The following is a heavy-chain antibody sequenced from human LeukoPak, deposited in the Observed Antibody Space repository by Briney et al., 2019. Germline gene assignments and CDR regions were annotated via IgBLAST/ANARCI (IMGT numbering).Heavy chain of an antibody. CDR1: GGSINSYY. D-gene: IGHD2-2*01. V-gene: IGHV4-4*07. CDR3: ATSPPVVPAAITAFDI. Sequence: SETLSLTCTVSGGSINSYYWSWIRQSTGKGLEWIGRIYTSGSTPDYSPSLKSRVTMSIDTSKNQFSLQLSSVTAADTAVYYCATSPPVVPAAITAFDIWGQGTMVTVSS. J-gene: IGHJ3*02. CDR2: IYTSGSTP.